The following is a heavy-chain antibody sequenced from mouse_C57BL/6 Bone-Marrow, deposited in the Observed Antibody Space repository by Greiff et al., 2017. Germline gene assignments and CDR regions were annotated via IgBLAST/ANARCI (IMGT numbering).Heavy chain of an antibody. CDR1: GFNIQDYY. V-gene: IGHV14-1*01. J-gene: IGHJ2*01. CDR3: TPDWAYYCDY. CDR2: IDPEDGAT. Sequence: VQLKESGAELVRPGASVKLSCTASGFNIQDYYMHWVKQRPEQSLEWIGRIDPEDGATEYAPKFQGQATMTADTSSTTAYLQLSSLTSEDTAVYYCTPDWAYYCDYGGQCTTLTVAS.